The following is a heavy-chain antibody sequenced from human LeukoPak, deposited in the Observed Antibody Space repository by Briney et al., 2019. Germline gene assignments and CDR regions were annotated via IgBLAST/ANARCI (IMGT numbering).Heavy chain of an antibody. CDR3: ARDAVAGPYNWFDP. V-gene: IGHV4-4*07. D-gene: IGHD6-19*01. Sequence: SETLSLTCTVSGGSISSYYWSWIRQPAGKGLEWIGRIYTSGSTNYNPSLKSRVTMSVDTSKNQFSLKLSSVTAADTAVYYCARDAVAGPYNWFDPWGQGTLVTASS. J-gene: IGHJ5*02. CDR1: GGSISSYY. CDR2: IYTSGST.